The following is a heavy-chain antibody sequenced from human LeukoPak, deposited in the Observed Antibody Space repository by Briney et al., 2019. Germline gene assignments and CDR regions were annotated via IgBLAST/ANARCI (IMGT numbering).Heavy chain of an antibody. V-gene: IGHV3-74*01. J-gene: IGHJ4*02. Sequence: GGSLRLSCAASGFTFSNYWMHWIRQVPGKGLVWVSHIKGDGGTTNYADSVKGRFTISRDNAKDTLYLQMNSLRAEDTAVYFCVSGSLQSGYNFDYWGQGALVTVSS. CDR3: VSGSLQSGYNFDY. CDR2: IKGDGGTT. CDR1: GFTFSNYW. D-gene: IGHD3-3*01.